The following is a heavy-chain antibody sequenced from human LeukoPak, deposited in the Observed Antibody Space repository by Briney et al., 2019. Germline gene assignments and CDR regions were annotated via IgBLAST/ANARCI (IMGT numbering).Heavy chain of an antibody. V-gene: IGHV3-7*04. Sequence: DSVKGRITISRDNAKNSLYLQVNSLRAEDTAVYYCARALRGGYFDYWGQGTLVTVSS. J-gene: IGHJ4*02. D-gene: IGHD3-10*01. CDR3: ARALRGGYFDY.